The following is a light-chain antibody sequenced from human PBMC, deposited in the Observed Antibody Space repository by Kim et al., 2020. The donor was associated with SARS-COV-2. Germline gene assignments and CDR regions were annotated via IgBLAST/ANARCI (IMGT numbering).Light chain of an antibody. CDR1: SSDVGGYEY. CDR3: SSYTSNSTLYV. Sequence: QSVLTQPASVSGSPGQSITISCTGTSSDVGGYEYVSWYQHHPGKAPKLMIYDVSKRPSGVSNRFSGSKSGNTASLTISGLQAEDEADYYCSSYTSNSTLYVFGTGTKVTVL. J-gene: IGLJ1*01. CDR2: DVS. V-gene: IGLV2-14*03.